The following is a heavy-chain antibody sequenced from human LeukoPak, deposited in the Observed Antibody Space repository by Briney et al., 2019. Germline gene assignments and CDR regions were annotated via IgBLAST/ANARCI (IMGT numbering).Heavy chain of an antibody. CDR2: ISSSGSTI. CDR3: ARDVPAVEDTAIY. J-gene: IGHJ4*02. Sequence: GGSLRLSCAASGFTFSDYYMSWIRQAPGKGLEGVSYISSSGSTIYYADSVKGRFTISRDNAKNSLYLQMNSLRAEDTAVYYCARDVPAVEDTAIYWGQGTLVTVSS. CDR1: GFTFSDYY. D-gene: IGHD5-18*01. V-gene: IGHV3-11*01.